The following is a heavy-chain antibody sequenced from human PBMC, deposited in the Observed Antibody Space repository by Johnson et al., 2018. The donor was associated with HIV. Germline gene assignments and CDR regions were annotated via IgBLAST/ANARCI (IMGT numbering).Heavy chain of an antibody. D-gene: IGHD3-3*01. V-gene: IGHV3-7*05. CDR3: ASHLSYYDFWSGYYRGGDAFDI. CDR1: GFTFSSYW. J-gene: IGHJ3*02. CDR2: IKQDGSEK. Sequence: DVQVVESGGGLVQPGGSLRLSCAASGFTFSSYWMSWVRQAPGKGLEWVANIKQDGSEKYYVDSVKGRFTISRDNAKNSLYLQMNSLRAEDTAVYYCASHLSYYDFWSGYYRGGDAFDIWGQGTMVTVSS.